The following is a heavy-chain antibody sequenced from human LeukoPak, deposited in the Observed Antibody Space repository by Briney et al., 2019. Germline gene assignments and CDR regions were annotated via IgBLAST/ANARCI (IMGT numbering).Heavy chain of an antibody. CDR3: ARAAYSGSYHSDY. Sequence: PSETLSLTCAVYGGSFSGYYWSWSRQPPGKGLEWIGEINHSGSTNYNPSLKSRVTISVDTSKNQFSLKLSSVTAADTAVYYCARAAYSGSYHSDYWGQGTLVTVSS. CDR2: INHSGST. V-gene: IGHV4-34*01. J-gene: IGHJ4*02. CDR1: GGSFSGYY. D-gene: IGHD1-26*01.